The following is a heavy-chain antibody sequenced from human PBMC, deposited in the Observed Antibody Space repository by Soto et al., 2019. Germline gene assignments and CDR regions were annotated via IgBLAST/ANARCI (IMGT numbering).Heavy chain of an antibody. CDR2: ISSSGSTI. Sequence: GGSLRLSCAASGFTFSDYYMSWIRQAPGKGLEWVSYISSSGSTIYYADSVKGRFTISRDNAKNSLYLQMNSLRAEDTAVYYCASTRSIPSLCPYWGQGTLVTVSS. D-gene: IGHD2-2*01. CDR3: ASTRSIPSLCPY. V-gene: IGHV3-11*01. CDR1: GFTFSDYY. J-gene: IGHJ4*02.